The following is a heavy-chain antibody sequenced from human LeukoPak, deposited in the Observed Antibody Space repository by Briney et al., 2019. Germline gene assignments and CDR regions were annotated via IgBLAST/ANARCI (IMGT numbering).Heavy chain of an antibody. CDR1: GFTFSNFY. CDR2: INPNSGGT. J-gene: IGHJ6*02. Sequence: ASVKVSCKASGFTFSNFYMHWVRQAPGQGLEWMGWINPNSGGTNYAQKFQGRVTMTRDTSINTAYMELSRLRSDDTAVYCCARGGFSRSSEFYYGMDVWGQGTTVIVSS. D-gene: IGHD6-6*01. V-gene: IGHV1-2*02. CDR3: ARGGFSRSSEFYYGMDV.